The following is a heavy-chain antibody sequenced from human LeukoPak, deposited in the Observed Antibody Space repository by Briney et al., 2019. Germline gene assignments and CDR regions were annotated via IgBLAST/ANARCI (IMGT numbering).Heavy chain of an antibody. V-gene: IGHV4-59*01. CDR2: IYYSGST. CDR3: ARVGYSSGWYFFDS. D-gene: IGHD6-19*01. CDR1: GGSISSYH. Sequence: SETLSLTCTVSGGSISSYHWSWIRQPPGKGLEWIGYIYYSGSTNYNPSLKSRVTISVDTSKNQFSLKLSSVTAADTAVYYCARVGYSSGWYFFDSWGQGTLVTVSS. J-gene: IGHJ4*02.